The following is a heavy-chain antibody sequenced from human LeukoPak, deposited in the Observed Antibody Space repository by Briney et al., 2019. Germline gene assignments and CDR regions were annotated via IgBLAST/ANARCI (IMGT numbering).Heavy chain of an antibody. CDR2: INPNSGGT. Sequence: GASVKVSCKASGYTFTGYYMHWVRQAPGQGLEWMGWINPNSGGTNYAQKFQGRVTMTEDTSTDTAYMELSSLRSEDTAVYYCATGLIVPRWGRGMDVWGQGTTVTVSS. V-gene: IGHV1-2*02. CDR3: ATGLIVPRWGRGMDV. J-gene: IGHJ6*02. CDR1: GYTFTGYY. D-gene: IGHD3-22*01.